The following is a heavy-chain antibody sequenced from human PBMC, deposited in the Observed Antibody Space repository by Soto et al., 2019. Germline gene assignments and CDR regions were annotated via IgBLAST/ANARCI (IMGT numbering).Heavy chain of an antibody. CDR1: GGAVSSDNYY. V-gene: IGHV4-61*01. D-gene: IGHD6-19*01. J-gene: IGHJ4*02. Sequence: QVQLQESGPGLVKPSETLSLTCTVSGGAVSSDNYYWSWIRQPPGKGLEWIGYIYYSGGTNYNPSLKSRVTISVDTSKNQFSPKLSSVTAADTALYFCARDYSSGFELGYWGQGTLVTVSS. CDR3: ARDYSSGFELGY. CDR2: IYYSGGT.